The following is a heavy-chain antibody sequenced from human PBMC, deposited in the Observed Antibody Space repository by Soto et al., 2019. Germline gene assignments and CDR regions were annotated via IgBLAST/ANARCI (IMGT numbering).Heavy chain of an antibody. V-gene: IGHV4-59*01. J-gene: IGHJ4*02. CDR1: GGSFTTSS. CDR2: IYYSGSA. Sequence: SETLSLTCAVYGGSFTTSSCSWIRQPPGKGLEWIGDIYYSGSANYNPSLKSRVTISVDTSKNQFSLQLSSVTAADTAEYICARIGLSHPYFDSWGQGTLVTVSS. CDR3: ARIGLSHPYFDS. D-gene: IGHD2-2*03.